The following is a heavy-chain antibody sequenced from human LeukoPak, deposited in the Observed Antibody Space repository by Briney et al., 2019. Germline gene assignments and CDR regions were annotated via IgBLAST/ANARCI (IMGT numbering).Heavy chain of an antibody. CDR3: ARDLWGSNWYFDL. V-gene: IGHV3-9*01. CDR2: ISWNSGNI. CDR1: GFTFDDYA. Sequence: GGSLRLSCAASGFTFDDYAMHWVRQAPGKGLEWVSGISWNSGNIGYADSVKGRFTISRDNAKNSLYLQMNSLRAEDTAVYYCARDLWGSNWYFDLWGRGTLVTVSS. D-gene: IGHD3-16*01. J-gene: IGHJ2*01.